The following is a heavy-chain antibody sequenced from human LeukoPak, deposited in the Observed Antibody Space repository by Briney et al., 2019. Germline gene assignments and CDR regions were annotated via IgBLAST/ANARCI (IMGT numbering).Heavy chain of an antibody. J-gene: IGHJ4*02. CDR3: ARSITMIVEFDY. Sequence: KPSETLSLTCTVSGGSISSYYWSWFRQPPGKGLEWIGYIYYSGSTNYNPSLKSRVTISVDTSKNQFSLKLSSVTAADTAVYYCARSITMIVEFDYWGQGTLVTVSS. D-gene: IGHD3-22*01. CDR2: IYYSGST. V-gene: IGHV4-59*01. CDR1: GGSISSYY.